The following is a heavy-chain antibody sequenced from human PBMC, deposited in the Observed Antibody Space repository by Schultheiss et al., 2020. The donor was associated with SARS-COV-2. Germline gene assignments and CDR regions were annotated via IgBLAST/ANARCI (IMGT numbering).Heavy chain of an antibody. Sequence: SQTLSLTCTVSGGSISSYYWSWIRQPPGKRLEWIGYIYYSGSTNYNPSLKSRVTISVDTSKNQFSLKLSSVTAADTAVYYCARDEYSSGSDYWGQGTLVTVSS. V-gene: IGHV4-59*01. D-gene: IGHD6-19*01. CDR1: GGSISSYY. CDR2: IYYSGST. CDR3: ARDEYSSGSDY. J-gene: IGHJ4*02.